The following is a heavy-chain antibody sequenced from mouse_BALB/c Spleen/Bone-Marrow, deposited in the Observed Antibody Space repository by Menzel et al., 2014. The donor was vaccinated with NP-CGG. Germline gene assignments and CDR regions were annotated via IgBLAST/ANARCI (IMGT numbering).Heavy chain of an antibody. D-gene: IGHD4-1*01. CDR2: ISSGSSTI. CDR1: GFTFSSFG. V-gene: IGHV5-17*02. Sequence: EVQGVESGGGLVQPGGSRKLSCAASGFTFSSFGMHWVRQAPEKGLEWVAYISSGSSTIFYADTLKGRFTVSRDNTKNTLFLQMTSLRSEDTAMYYCTRGGNWDDFDYWGQGTTLTVSS. J-gene: IGHJ2*01. CDR3: TRGGNWDDFDY.